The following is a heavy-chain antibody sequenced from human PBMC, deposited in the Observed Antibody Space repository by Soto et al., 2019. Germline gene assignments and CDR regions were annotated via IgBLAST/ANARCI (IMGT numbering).Heavy chain of an antibody. CDR3: AIGYCSSTSCYQAPYYYYGMDV. CDR1: GYTFTSYG. V-gene: IGHV1-18*01. D-gene: IGHD2-2*01. Sequence: GASVKVSCKASGYTFTSYGISWVRQAPGQGLEWMGWISAYNGNTNYAQKLQGRVTMTTDTSTSTAYMELRSLRSDDTAVYYCAIGYCSSTSCYQAPYYYYGMDVWRQGTTVTVSS. CDR2: ISAYNGNT. J-gene: IGHJ6*02.